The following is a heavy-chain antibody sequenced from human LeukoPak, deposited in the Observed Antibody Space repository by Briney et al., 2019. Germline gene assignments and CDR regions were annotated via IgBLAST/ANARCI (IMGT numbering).Heavy chain of an antibody. CDR1: GGSINGYY. D-gene: IGHD5-24*01. J-gene: IGHJ4*02. CDR2: IYYSGST. CDR3: ARESVEMATIFDY. Sequence: PSETLSLTCTVSGGSINGYYWSWIRQRPGKGLECVGYIYYSGSTSYNPSLKSRVTISVDTSKNLFSLKLSSVTAADTAVYYCARESVEMATIFDYWGQGTLVTVSS. V-gene: IGHV4-59*01.